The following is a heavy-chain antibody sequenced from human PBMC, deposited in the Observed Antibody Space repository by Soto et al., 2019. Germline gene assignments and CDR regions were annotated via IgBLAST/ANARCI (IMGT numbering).Heavy chain of an antibody. V-gene: IGHV3-23*01. CDR1: GFAFSNFA. J-gene: IGHJ4*02. CDR2: ISGSGGST. D-gene: IGHD6-6*01. Sequence: GGSLRLSCAASGFAFSNFAMSWVRQAPGKGLEWVSAISGSGGSTYYADSVKGRFTISRDNSKNTLYLQMNSLRAEGTAVYYCAQAWVPLLQYSSSVQGFDYWGQGTPVTVSS. CDR3: AQAWVPLLQYSSSVQGFDY.